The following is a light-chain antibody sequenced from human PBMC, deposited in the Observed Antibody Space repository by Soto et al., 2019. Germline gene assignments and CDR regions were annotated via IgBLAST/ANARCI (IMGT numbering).Light chain of an antibody. Sequence: DIQMTQSPPTLYAYVGDRVTITCRASQSIRHSLAGYQQMPGKAPNLLIYGASTLQSGVPSRFSGSGSGTEFTLNIISLQPDDVGTYFCHHHNSYSQPFGQGNKVQIK. CDR3: HHHNSYSQP. CDR2: GAS. V-gene: IGKV1-5*01. CDR1: QSIRHS. J-gene: IGKJ1*01.